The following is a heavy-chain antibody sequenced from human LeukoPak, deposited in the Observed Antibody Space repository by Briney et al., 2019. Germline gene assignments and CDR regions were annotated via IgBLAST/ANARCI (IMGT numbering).Heavy chain of an antibody. CDR3: ARGGSIAAAWGY. D-gene: IGHD6-13*01. CDR1: GGSISTYY. CDR2: IYYSGST. Sequence: KPSETLSLTCTVSGGSISTYYWSWIRQPPGKGLEWIGYIYYSGSTNYNPSLKSRVSISVDTSKNQFSLRLSSVTAADTAVYYCARGGSIAAAWGYWGQGTLVTVSS. J-gene: IGHJ4*02. V-gene: IGHV4-59*01.